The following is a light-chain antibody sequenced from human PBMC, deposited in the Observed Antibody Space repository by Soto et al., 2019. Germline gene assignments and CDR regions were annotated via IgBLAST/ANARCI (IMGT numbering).Light chain of an antibody. CDR3: QQSYSTLRT. V-gene: IGKV1-33*01. Sequence: DIQMTQSPSSLSASVGGRVTITCQASQDISNYLNWYQQKLGKAPKLLIYDASNLEPGVPSRFSGSGSGTEFTLTISSLQPDDFATYCCQQSYSTLRTFGQGTKVDIK. J-gene: IGKJ1*01. CDR2: DAS. CDR1: QDISNY.